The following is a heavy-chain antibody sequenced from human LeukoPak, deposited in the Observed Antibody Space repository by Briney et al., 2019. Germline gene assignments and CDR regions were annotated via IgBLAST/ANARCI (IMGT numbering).Heavy chain of an antibody. CDR3: ARAPDSPHFFDD. CDR1: GFTFSSYE. D-gene: IGHD1-14*01. Sequence: GGSLRLSCAASGFTFSSYEMNWVRQAPGKGLEWVSSISRSGSTKYYADSVKGRFTISGDNAKNSLFLQMNSLKVEDTALYYCARAPDSPHFFDDWGQGTLVAVSS. V-gene: IGHV3-48*03. J-gene: IGHJ4*02. CDR2: ISRSGSTK.